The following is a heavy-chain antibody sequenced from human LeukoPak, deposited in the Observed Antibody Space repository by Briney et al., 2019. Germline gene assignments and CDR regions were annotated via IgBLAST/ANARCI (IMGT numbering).Heavy chain of an antibody. J-gene: IGHJ3*02. CDR1: GYSISSGYY. CDR2: IYHSGST. CDR3: ARRRAFDI. V-gene: IGHV4-38-2*02. Sequence: SETLSLTCTVSGYSISSGYYWGWIRQPPGKGLEWIGSIYHSGSTYYNPSLKSRVTVSVDTSKNQFSLNLSSVTAADTAVYYCARRRAFDIWGQGTMVTVSS.